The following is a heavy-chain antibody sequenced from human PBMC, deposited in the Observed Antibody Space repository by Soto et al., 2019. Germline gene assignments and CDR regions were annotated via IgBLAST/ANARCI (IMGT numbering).Heavy chain of an antibody. D-gene: IGHD3-10*01. CDR2: ISGSGGST. CDR1: GFTFSSYP. CDR3: AKDRDYPRDYFHY. J-gene: IGHJ4*02. V-gene: IGHV3-23*01. Sequence: SCAASGFTFSSYPMSWVRQAPGRGLEWVSGISGSGGSTNYADSVKGRFTISRDNYKNTVFLHMDSLRAEDTAVYYCAKDRDYPRDYFHYWGQGTLVTVSS.